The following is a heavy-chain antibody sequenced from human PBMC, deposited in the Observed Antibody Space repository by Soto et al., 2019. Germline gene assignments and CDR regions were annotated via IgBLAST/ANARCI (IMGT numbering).Heavy chain of an antibody. D-gene: IGHD6-13*01. V-gene: IGHV4-34*01. CDR3: ARGRGSSSWYLDY. Sequence: QVQLQQWGAGLLKPSETLSLTCAVYGGSFSGYYSSWIRQPPGKGLEWIGEINHSGSTNYNPSLKSRVTISVDTSKNQFSLKLSSVTAADTAVYYCARGRGSSSWYLDYWGQGTLVTVSS. CDR2: INHSGST. J-gene: IGHJ4*02. CDR1: GGSFSGYY.